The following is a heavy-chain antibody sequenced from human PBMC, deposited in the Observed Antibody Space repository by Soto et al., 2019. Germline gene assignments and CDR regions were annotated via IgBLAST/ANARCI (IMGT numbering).Heavy chain of an antibody. J-gene: IGHJ5*02. CDR1: GGSISSSGYY. V-gene: IGHV4-31*03. Sequence: SETLSLTCTASGGSISSSGYYWSWIRQHPGKGLEWIACVYHSGSTYYNPSLKSRLTISLDTSNNQFSLKLSSVTAADAAVYYCARNGICSGSGCYRGGRSDPWGQGTLVTVSS. D-gene: IGHD2-2*01. CDR3: ARNGICSGSGCYRGGRSDP. CDR2: VYHSGST.